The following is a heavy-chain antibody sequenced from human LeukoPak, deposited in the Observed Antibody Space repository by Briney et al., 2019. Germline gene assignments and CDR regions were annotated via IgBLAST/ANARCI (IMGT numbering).Heavy chain of an antibody. CDR2: ISSSSSYV. V-gene: IGHV3-21*06. J-gene: IGHJ3*02. CDR3: AKDKGGGYGNDGFDI. Sequence: GGSLRLSCAGSRFTFSGYSMNWVRQAPGKGLEWVSSISSSSSYVYYTDSVKGRFTISRDNAKNSLYMQMNSLRAEDTAVYYCAKDKGGGYGNDGFDIWGRGTMVTVSS. D-gene: IGHD3-16*01. CDR1: RFTFSGYS.